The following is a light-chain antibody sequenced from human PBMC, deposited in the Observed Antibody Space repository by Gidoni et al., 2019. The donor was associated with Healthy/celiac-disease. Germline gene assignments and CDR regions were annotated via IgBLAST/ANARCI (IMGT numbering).Light chain of an antibody. Sequence: QSALTQPASVSGSPGQSITISCTGTSSDVGGYNYVSWYQQHPGSAPKLLIYDVSSRPSGVSNRFSGSKSGKTASLTISGLQAEDEADYYCSSYTSSTTPVFGGGTKVTVL. J-gene: IGLJ3*02. CDR2: DVS. CDR1: SSDVGGYNY. CDR3: SSYTSSTTPV. V-gene: IGLV2-14*03.